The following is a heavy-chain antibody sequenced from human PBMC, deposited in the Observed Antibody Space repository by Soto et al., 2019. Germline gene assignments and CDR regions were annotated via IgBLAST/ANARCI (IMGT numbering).Heavy chain of an antibody. CDR3: ARAIGYYDSSGYYSPSAEYFQH. D-gene: IGHD3-22*01. Sequence: WASVKVSCKASGGTFSSYAISWVRQAPGQGLEWMGGIISIFGTANYAQKFQGRVTITADKSTSTAYMELSSLRSEDTAVYYCARAIGYYDSSGYYSPSAEYFQHWGQGTLVTVSS. CDR2: IISIFGTA. V-gene: IGHV1-69*06. J-gene: IGHJ1*01. CDR1: GGTFSSYA.